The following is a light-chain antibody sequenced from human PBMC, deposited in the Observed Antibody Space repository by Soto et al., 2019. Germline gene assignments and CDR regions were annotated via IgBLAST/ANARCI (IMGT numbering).Light chain of an antibody. V-gene: IGKV1-5*01. J-gene: IGKJ1*01. Sequence: DIQMTQSPPTLSASVGDRVTITCRASQSIGSWLAWYQQKPGRAPNLLISDASNLESGVPSRFSGSGSGTDFTLTISSLQPDDFATYYCQQYNDYSQAFGQGTKV. CDR1: QSIGSW. CDR2: DAS. CDR3: QQYNDYSQA.